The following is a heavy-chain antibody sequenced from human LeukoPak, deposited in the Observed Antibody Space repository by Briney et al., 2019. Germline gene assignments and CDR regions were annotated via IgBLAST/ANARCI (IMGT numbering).Heavy chain of an antibody. V-gene: IGHV3-48*02. CDR2: ITSSSSTI. CDR1: GFTFSTYT. J-gene: IGHJ4*02. D-gene: IGHD2-2*01. CDR3: ARVAGYCGSTSCYADY. Sequence: GGSLRLSCAASGFTFSTYTMNWVRQAPGKGLEWVSDITSSSSTIYYADSVKGRFTISRDNAKNSLYLQMNSLRDEDTAVYYCARVAGYCGSTSCYADYWGQGTLVTVSS.